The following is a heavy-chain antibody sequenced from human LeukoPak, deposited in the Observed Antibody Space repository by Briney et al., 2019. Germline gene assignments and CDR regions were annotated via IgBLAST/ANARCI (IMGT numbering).Heavy chain of an antibody. D-gene: IGHD3-9*01. CDR2: ISGSGGST. Sequence: PGGSLRLSCAASGFTFSSYAMSWVRQAPGKGLEWDSAISGSGGSTYYADSVKGRFTISIDNSKNTLYLQMNSLRAEDTAVYYCAKGGNYCDILTGWRYYYYMDVWGKGTTVTVSS. V-gene: IGHV3-23*01. CDR3: AKGGNYCDILTGWRYYYYMDV. J-gene: IGHJ6*03. CDR1: GFTFSSYA.